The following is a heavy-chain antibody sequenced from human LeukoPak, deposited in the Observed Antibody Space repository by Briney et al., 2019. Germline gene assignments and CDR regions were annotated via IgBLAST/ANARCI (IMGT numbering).Heavy chain of an antibody. Sequence: IPSETLSLTCTVSGGSVSISSYYWGWIRQPPGKGLEWIGSIYYSGSTYYNPSLKSRVTISVDTSKNQFSLKLSSVTAADTAVYYCARHSYVLEAAAGGLDYWGQGTLVTVSS. CDR2: IYYSGST. D-gene: IGHD6-13*01. J-gene: IGHJ4*02. CDR3: ARHSYVLEAAAGGLDY. V-gene: IGHV4-39*01. CDR1: GGSVSISSYY.